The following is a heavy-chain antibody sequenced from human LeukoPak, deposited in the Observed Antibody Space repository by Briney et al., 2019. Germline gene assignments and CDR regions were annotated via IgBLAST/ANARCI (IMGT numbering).Heavy chain of an antibody. Sequence: GGSLRLSCAVSGFTFSDHAMHWVRQTPEKGLQYVSAISSNGGSTYYADSVKDRFTIPRDNPKNTLFLQMSGLTTDDTAVYYCVKERFGGVSWFDPWGQGTLVTVSS. CDR1: GFTFSDHA. CDR3: VKERFGGVSWFDP. V-gene: IGHV3-64D*06. CDR2: ISSNGGST. J-gene: IGHJ5*02. D-gene: IGHD3-16*01.